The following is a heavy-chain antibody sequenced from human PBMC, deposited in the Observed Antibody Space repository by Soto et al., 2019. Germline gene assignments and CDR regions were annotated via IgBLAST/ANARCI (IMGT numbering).Heavy chain of an antibody. D-gene: IGHD3-16*01. CDR2: FDPEDGET. CDR3: YLGPLFDY. J-gene: IGHJ4*02. V-gene: IGHV1-24*01. CDR1: GYSLTELS. Sequence: VKLSCKVCGYSLTELSRYWVRQGPGQGLEWMGGFDPEDGETIYAQKFQGRVTMTEDTSTDTAYMELSSMRSEDTAVYYCYLGPLFDYWGQGTLVTVSS.